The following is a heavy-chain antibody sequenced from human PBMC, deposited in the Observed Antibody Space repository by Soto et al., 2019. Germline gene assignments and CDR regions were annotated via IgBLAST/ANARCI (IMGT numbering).Heavy chain of an antibody. D-gene: IGHD3-10*01. CDR1: GFTVSSNY. CDR2: IYSGGST. J-gene: IGHJ4*02. CDR3: ARAGSYYYGLFDY. Sequence: GGSLRLSCAASGFTVSSNYMSWVRQALGKGLEWVSVIYSGGSTYYADSVKGRFTISRHNSKNTLYLQMNSLRAEDTAVYYCARAGSYYYGLFDYWGQGTLVTVSS. V-gene: IGHV3-53*04.